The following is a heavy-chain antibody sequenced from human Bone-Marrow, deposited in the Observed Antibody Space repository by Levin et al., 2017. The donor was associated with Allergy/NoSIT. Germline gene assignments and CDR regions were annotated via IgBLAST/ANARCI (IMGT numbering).Heavy chain of an antibody. CDR1: GYSFTTYW. CDR3: AREDTRSYYY. CDR2: IYPDDSDT. D-gene: IGHD2-2*01. V-gene: IGHV5-51*01. J-gene: IGHJ4*02. Sequence: GESLKISCKASGYSFTTYWIAWVRQMPGKGLEWMGIIYPDDSDTRYSPSFQGQVTMSVDKSIDTAYLQWNSLKASDTAMYYCAREDTRSYYYWGQGTLVSVSS.